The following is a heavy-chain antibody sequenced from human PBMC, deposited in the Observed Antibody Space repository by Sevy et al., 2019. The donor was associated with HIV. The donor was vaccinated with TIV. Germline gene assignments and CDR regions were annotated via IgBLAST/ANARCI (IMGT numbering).Heavy chain of an antibody. V-gene: IGHV4-34*01. CDR2: INESGIT. CDR3: ARSPPVVVVPGAPSWFDP. J-gene: IGHJ5*02. CDR1: DGPFSGYY. D-gene: IGHD2-2*01. Sequence: SETLSPTCAVHDGPFSGYYWNWIRQLPGKGLEWIGEINESGITYYNPSLKSRVTISVDTSKKQFSLKLNSVTAADTAVYFCARSPPVVVVPGAPSWFDPWGQGTLVTVSS.